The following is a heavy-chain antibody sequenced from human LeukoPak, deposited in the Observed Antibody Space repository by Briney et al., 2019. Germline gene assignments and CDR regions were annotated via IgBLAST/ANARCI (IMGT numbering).Heavy chain of an antibody. CDR2: INHSVST. D-gene: IGHD3-22*01. CDR3: ALFRHYYDSSGYYYELDY. J-gene: IGHJ4*02. V-gene: IGHV4-34*01. Sequence: SETLSLTCAVYGGSFSGYYWSWIRQPPGKGLEGMGEINHSVSTKYNPSLKSRVTISVDTSKNQFSLKLSSVTAADTAVYYCALFRHYYDSSGYYYELDYWGQGTLVTVSS. CDR1: GGSFSGYY.